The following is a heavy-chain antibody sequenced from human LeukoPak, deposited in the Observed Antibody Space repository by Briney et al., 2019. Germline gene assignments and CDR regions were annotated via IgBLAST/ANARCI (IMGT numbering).Heavy chain of an antibody. CDR3: ARAMITFGGVIADRI. J-gene: IGHJ4*02. Sequence: ASVTVSCKASGYTFTSYGISWVRQAPGQGLEWMGWISAYNGNTNYAQKLQGRVTMTTDTSTSTAYMELRSLRSDDTAVYYCARAMITFGGVIADRIWGQGTLVTVSS. CDR1: GYTFTSYG. CDR2: ISAYNGNT. V-gene: IGHV1-18*01. D-gene: IGHD3-16*02.